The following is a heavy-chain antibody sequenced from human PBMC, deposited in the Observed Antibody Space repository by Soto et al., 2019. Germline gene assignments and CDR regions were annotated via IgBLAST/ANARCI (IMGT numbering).Heavy chain of an antibody. J-gene: IGHJ6*02. CDR3: ARDQGDYDYVWESTYGMDV. D-gene: IGHD3-16*01. V-gene: IGHV1-18*01. Sequence: ASVKVSCKASGYTFTSYGISWVRQAPGRGLEWMGWISAYNGNTNYAQKLQGRVTMTTDTSTSTAYMELRSLRSDDTAVYYCARDQGDYDYVWESTYGMDVWGQGTTVTVSS. CDR1: GYTFTSYG. CDR2: ISAYNGNT.